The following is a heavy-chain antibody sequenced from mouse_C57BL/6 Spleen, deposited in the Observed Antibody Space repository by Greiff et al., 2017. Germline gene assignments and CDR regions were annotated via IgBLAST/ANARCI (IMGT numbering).Heavy chain of an antibody. CDR2: INYDGSST. CDR1: GFTFSDYY. CDR3: ARDDYDDYAMDY. D-gene: IGHD2-4*01. Sequence: EVMLVESEGGLVQPGSSMKLSCTASGFTFSDYYMAWVRQVPEKGLEWVANINYDGSSTYYLDSLKSRFIISRDNAKNILYLQMSSLKSEDTATYYCARDDYDDYAMDYWGQGTSVTVSS. J-gene: IGHJ4*01. V-gene: IGHV5-16*01.